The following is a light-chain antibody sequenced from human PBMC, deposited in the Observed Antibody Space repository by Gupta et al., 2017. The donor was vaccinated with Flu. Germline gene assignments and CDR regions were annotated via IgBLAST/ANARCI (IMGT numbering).Light chain of an antibody. V-gene: IGLV1-40*03. J-gene: IGLJ3*02. Sequence: GAGYDVHWYHQRPGLAPKLLIHRNNGRPSRVPDRFYGSQSGASASLPITGLQAEAAGDYYCQSLDSGLTSWGFGGGARLTVL. CDR1: GAGYD. CDR3: QSLDSGLTSWG. CDR2: RNN.